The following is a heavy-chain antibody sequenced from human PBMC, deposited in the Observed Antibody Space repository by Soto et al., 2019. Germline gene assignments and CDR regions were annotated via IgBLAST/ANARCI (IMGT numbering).Heavy chain of an antibody. Sequence: GGSLRLSCAASGFTFSSYGMHWVRQAPGKGLEWVAVIWYDGSNKYYADSVKGRFTISRDNSKNTLYLQMNSLRAEDTAVYYCAIGMTTPYYFDYWGQGTLVTVSS. CDR1: GFTFSSYG. V-gene: IGHV3-33*01. CDR2: IWYDGSNK. D-gene: IGHD4-17*01. J-gene: IGHJ4*02. CDR3: AIGMTTPYYFDY.